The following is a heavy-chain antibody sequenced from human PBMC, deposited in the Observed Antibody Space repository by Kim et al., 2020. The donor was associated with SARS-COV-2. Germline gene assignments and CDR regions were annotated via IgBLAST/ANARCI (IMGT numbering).Heavy chain of an antibody. CDR3: ARHLQYYYDSSGYYGVDC. CDR2: IYYSGST. D-gene: IGHD3-22*01. J-gene: IGHJ4*01. V-gene: IGHV4-39*01. Sequence: SETLSLTCTVSGGSISSSSYYWGWIRQPPGKGLEWIGSIYYSGSTYYNPSLKSRVTISVDTSKNQFSLKLSSVTAADTAVYYCARHLQYYYDSSGYYGVDCWGQEPWSPSPQ. CDR1: GGSISSSSYY.